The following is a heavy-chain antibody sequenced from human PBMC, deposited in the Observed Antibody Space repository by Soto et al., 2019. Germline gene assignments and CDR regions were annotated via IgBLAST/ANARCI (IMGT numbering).Heavy chain of an antibody. CDR1: GGSFSGYY. Sequence: QVQLQQWGAGLLKPSETLSLTCAVYGGSFSGYYWSWIRQPPGKGLEWIGEINHSGSTNYNPSLKSRVNISVDTSKNQFSLKLSSVTAADTAVYYCVTDKTFDYWGQGTLVTVSS. CDR2: INHSGST. J-gene: IGHJ4*02. V-gene: IGHV4-34*01. CDR3: VTDKTFDY.